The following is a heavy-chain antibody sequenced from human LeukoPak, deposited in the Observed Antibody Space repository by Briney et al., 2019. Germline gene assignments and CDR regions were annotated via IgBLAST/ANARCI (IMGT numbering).Heavy chain of an antibody. CDR1: GGTFSSYA. J-gene: IGHJ6*03. CDR3: ASSPAVANNGVWGNYYYMDV. Sequence: ASVKVSCKASGGTFSSYAISWVRQAPGQGLEWMGGIIPIFGTANYAQKFQGRVTITTDESTSTAYMELSSPRSEDTAVYYCASSPAVANNGVWGNYYYMDVWGKGTTVTVSS. V-gene: IGHV1-69*05. CDR2: IIPIFGTA. D-gene: IGHD2-8*01.